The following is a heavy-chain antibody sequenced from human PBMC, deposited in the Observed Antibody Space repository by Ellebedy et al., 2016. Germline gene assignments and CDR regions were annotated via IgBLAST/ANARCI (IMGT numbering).Heavy chain of an antibody. J-gene: IGHJ4*02. V-gene: IGHV3-7*04. D-gene: IGHD1-26*01. CDR2: MSQDGSEK. CDR1: GFTFGNFW. Sequence: GESLKISXAASGFTFGNFWMAWVRQAPGKWLEWVAHMSQDGSEKFYVDSVKGRFTISRDNAKNSLFLQMNSLRAEDTAVYYCATDTGNYWSSDYWGQGTLVTVSS. CDR3: ATDTGNYWSSDY.